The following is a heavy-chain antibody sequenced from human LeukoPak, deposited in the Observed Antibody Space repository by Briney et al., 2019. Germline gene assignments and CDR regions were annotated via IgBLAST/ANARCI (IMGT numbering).Heavy chain of an antibody. V-gene: IGHV4-4*07. CDR1: GASISSFY. CDR3: AGVGDSATYFDY. J-gene: IGHJ4*02. CDR2: VFTSGNN. Sequence: SETLSLTCTVSGASISSFYWSWIRQPAGKGLEWIGRVFTSGNNNYNPSLKSRVIMSGDRSKNQFSLKLSSVTAADTAVYYCAGVGDSATYFDYWGQGTLVTVSS. D-gene: IGHD2-21*02.